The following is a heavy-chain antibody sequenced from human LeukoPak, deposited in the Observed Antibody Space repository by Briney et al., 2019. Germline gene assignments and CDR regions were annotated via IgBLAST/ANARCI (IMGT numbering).Heavy chain of an antibody. Sequence: GGSLRLSCAASGFTFSSYWMSWVRQAPGKGLEWVANIKQDGSEKYYVDSVKGRFTISRDNAKNSLYLQMNSLRAEDTALYYCARVRGVIISNSGGFTWDAFDIWGQGTMVTVSS. D-gene: IGHD3-10*01. CDR2: IKQDGSEK. CDR1: GFTFSSYW. J-gene: IGHJ3*02. V-gene: IGHV3-7*03. CDR3: ARVRGVIISNSGGFTWDAFDI.